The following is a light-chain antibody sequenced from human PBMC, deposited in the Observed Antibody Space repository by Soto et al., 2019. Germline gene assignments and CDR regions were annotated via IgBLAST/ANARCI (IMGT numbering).Light chain of an antibody. V-gene: IGKV3-11*01. J-gene: IGKJ4*01. Sequence: EIVLTQSPATLSLSPGERATLSCRASQSISSYLDWYQQKPGQAPSLLIYDASSRATGVPPRFSGSGSGTDFTLTISSLEPEDFAIYYCQQRSIWPLTFGGGTKVEIK. CDR1: QSISSY. CDR2: DAS. CDR3: QQRSIWPLT.